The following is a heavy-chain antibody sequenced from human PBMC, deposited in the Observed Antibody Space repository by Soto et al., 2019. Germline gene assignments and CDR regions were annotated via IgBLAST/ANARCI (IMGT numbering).Heavy chain of an antibody. J-gene: IGHJ4*02. D-gene: IGHD2-8*02. CDR2: FYSSGIT. V-gene: IGHV4-39*02. CDR1: GASIISTHYF. CDR3: AISFQFDYTGAYSDY. Sequence: KTSETLSLTCRVFGASIISTHYFWDWIRQPPGKGLEWIGDFYSSGITHYNPSLKSRVTISVDSSKNRFSLTLTSVTSAATVLYYFAISFQFDYTGAYSDYWGQGTLVTVSS.